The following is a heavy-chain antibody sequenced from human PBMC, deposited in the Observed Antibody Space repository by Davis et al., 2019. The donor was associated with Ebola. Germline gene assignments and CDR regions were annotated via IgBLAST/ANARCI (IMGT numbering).Heavy chain of an antibody. D-gene: IGHD6-19*01. CDR3: ARLVYSSGWYGNWFDP. Sequence: ESLKLSCAASGFTFSSYWMRWIRQAPGQGLEWIGEINHAGNANYNPPLKTRVTVSVETSKNQFSLKLSSVTAADTAVYYCARLVYSSGWYGNWFDPWGQGTLVTVSS. V-gene: IGHV4-34*08. J-gene: IGHJ5*02. CDR2: INHAGNA. CDR1: GFTFSSYW.